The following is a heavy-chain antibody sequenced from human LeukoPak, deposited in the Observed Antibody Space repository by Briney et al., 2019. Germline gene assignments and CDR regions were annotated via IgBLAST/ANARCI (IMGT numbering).Heavy chain of an antibody. D-gene: IGHD2-15*01. CDR2: ISSSSSYI. CDR1: GFTFSSYS. J-gene: IGHJ3*02. V-gene: IGHV3-21*01. Sequence: PGGSLRPSCAASGFTFSSYSMNWVRQAPGKGLEWVSSISSSSSYIYYADSVKGRFTISRDNAKNSLYLQMNSLRAEDTAVYYCARWRSADAFDIWGQGTMVTVSS. CDR3: ARWRSADAFDI.